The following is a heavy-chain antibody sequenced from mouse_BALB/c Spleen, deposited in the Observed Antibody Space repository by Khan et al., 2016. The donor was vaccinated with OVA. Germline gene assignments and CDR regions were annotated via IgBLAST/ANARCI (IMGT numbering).Heavy chain of an antibody. V-gene: IGHV5-17*02. CDR1: GFPFNNYG. D-gene: IGHD1-1*01. CDR3: ATSYFYGYYFDY. J-gene: IGHJ2*01. CDR2: ISGDSNTI. Sequence: EVQLVESGGGLVQPGGSRKLSCAASGFPFNNYGMHWVRQAPEKGLEWVAYISGDSNTIYYVDSVKGRFTISRDNPKNTLFLQMTRLMSEDTAMYYCATSYFYGYYFDYWGPGTTLTVS.